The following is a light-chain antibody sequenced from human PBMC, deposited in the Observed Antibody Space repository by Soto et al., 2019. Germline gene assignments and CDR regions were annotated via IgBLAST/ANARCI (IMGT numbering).Light chain of an antibody. CDR2: NNN. V-gene: IGLV1-44*01. CDR3: AAWDDSLNGVV. CDR1: SSNIGSTT. J-gene: IGLJ3*02. Sequence: QSVLTQPPSASGTPGQRVTIACSGSSSNIGSTTVKWYQQLPGTAPKLLIYNNNHRPSGVPARFSGSKSGTSASLAISGLQSEDEADYYCAAWDDSLNGVVFGGGTKLTVL.